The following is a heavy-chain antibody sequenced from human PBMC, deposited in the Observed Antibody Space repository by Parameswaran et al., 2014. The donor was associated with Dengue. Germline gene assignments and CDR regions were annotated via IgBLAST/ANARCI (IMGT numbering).Heavy chain of an antibody. CDR3: ARVLSLFGVGENWFDP. V-gene: IGHV4-39*07. D-gene: IGHD3-3*01. CDR2: IYYSGST. Sequence: WIRQPPGKGLEWIGTIYYSGSTYYNPSLKSRVTISVDTSKNEFSLKLSSVTAADTAVYYCARVLSLFGVGENWFDPWGQGTLVTVSS. J-gene: IGHJ5*02.